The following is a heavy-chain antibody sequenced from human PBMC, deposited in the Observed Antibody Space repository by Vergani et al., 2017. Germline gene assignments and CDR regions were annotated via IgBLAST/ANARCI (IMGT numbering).Heavy chain of an antibody. D-gene: IGHD3-10*01. Sequence: QVQLVQSGAEVKKPGASVKVSCKVSGYTLTELSMHWVRQAPGKGLEWMGGFDPEDGETIYAQKFQGRVTMTEDTSTDTAYMELSSLRAEDTAVYYCWGRMVRGVPSQNYYYMDVWGKGTTVTVSS. J-gene: IGHJ6*03. CDR3: WGRMVRGVPSQNYYYMDV. V-gene: IGHV1-24*01. CDR1: GYTLTELS. CDR2: FDPEDGET.